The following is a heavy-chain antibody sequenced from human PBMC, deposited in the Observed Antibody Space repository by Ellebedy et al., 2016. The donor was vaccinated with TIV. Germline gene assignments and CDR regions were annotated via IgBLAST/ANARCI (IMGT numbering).Heavy chain of an antibody. V-gene: IGHV3-7*01. CDR2: IKQDGSEK. D-gene: IGHD6-19*01. J-gene: IGHJ4*02. CDR3: ARDQWLGRAYYFDS. CDR1: GFTFSNYW. Sequence: GGSLRLSCATSGFTFSNYWMTWVRQAPGKGLEWVANIKQDGSEKYYVDSVKGRFSISRDNAKSSLYLQMSSLTDEDTAVYYCARDQWLGRAYYFDSWGQGTLVTVSS.